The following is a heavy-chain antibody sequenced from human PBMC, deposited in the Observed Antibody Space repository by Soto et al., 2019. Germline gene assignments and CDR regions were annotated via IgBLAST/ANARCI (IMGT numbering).Heavy chain of an antibody. CDR1: GYTFTSYY. J-gene: IGHJ4*02. CDR2: ISAYNGNT. Sequence: QVQLVQSGAEVKKPGASVKVSCKASGYTFTSYYISWVRQAPGQGLEWMGWISAYNGNTNYAQKLQGRVTMTTDTSTNTAYKGVGSLRSDGTAGEFWAEGWPPVDYWGQGTLVTVSS. CDR3: AEGWPPVDY. V-gene: IGHV1-18*01.